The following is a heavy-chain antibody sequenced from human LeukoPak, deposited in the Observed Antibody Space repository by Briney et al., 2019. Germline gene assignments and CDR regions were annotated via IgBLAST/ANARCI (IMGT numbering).Heavy chain of an antibody. CDR1: GFTFSNSA. CDR3: AKDFVGVLPETFDH. CDR2: ISPSGGTT. V-gene: IGHV3-23*01. J-gene: IGHJ4*02. Sequence: GGSLRLSCAASGFTFSNSAMGWVRQAPGKGLEWVAGISPSGGTTYYADSVRGRFTISRDNAKNTLDLQMDSLRAEDTAIYFCAKDFVGVLPETFDHWGQGTLVTVSS. D-gene: IGHD1-26*01.